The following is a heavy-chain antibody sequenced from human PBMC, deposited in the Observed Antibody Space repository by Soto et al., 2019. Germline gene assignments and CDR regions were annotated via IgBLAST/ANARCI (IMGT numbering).Heavy chain of an antibody. CDR2: IIPIFGTA. CDR3: ARVPSRVDYYYYGMDV. J-gene: IGHJ6*02. V-gene: IGHV1-69*01. Sequence: QVQLVQSGAEVKKPGSSVKVSCKASGGTFSNYAISWVRQAPGQGLEWMGGIIPIFGTANYAQKFQGRVTITADESTSTAYMELSSLRSEDTAVYYCARVPSRVDYYYYGMDVWGQGTTVTVSS. CDR1: GGTFSNYA.